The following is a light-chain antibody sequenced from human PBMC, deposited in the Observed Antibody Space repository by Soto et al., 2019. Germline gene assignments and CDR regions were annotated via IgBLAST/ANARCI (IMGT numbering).Light chain of an antibody. CDR3: QQYGRSPGT. V-gene: IGKV3-20*01. CDR1: QTVSTSY. CDR2: DAS. Sequence: IVLTQSPGTLSLSPGGRATLSCRASQTVSTSYVAWYQQRPGQAPRLLLYDASSRATGIPDRFSGSGSGTDFTLTISRLEPEDFAVYYCQQYGRSPGTFGGGTKVDIK. J-gene: IGKJ4*01.